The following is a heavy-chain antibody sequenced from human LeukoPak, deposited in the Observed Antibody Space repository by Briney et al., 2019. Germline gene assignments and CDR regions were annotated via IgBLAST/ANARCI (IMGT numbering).Heavy chain of an antibody. CDR1: GFTFDEYA. J-gene: IGHJ5*02. Sequence: PGGSLRLSCAASGFTFDEYAMHWVRQAPGKGLEWVSGISYNSGSIDYVDSVKGRFTISRDNAKNSLYLQMNSLRVEDTALYYCAKAPIDILTGYWFDPWGQGTLVTVSS. CDR2: ISYNSGSI. D-gene: IGHD3-9*01. CDR3: AKAPIDILTGYWFDP. V-gene: IGHV3-9*01.